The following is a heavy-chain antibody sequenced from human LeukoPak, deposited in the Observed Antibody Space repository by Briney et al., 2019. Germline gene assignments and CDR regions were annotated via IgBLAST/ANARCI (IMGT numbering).Heavy chain of an antibody. CDR3: TTDYCSGGSCYWARAGASYFDY. V-gene: IGHV3-15*01. J-gene: IGHJ4*02. D-gene: IGHD2-15*01. CDR2: IKSKTDGGTT. CDR1: GFTFSNAW. Sequence: PGGSLRLSCAASGFTFSNAWMSWVRQAPGKGLEWVGRIKSKTDGGTTDYAAPVKGRFTISRDDSKNTLYLQMNSLKTEDTAVYYCTTDYCSGGSCYWARAGASYFDYWGXGTLVTVSS.